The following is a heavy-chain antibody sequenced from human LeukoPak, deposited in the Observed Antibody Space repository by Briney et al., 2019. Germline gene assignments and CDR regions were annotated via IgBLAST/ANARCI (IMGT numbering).Heavy chain of an antibody. CDR3: ARGILSALDYGDYFDY. D-gene: IGHD4-17*01. Sequence: SETLPLTCAVYGGSFSGYYWSWIRQPPGKGLEWIGEINHSGSTNYNPSLKSRVTISVDTSKNQFSLKLSSVTAADTAVYYGARGILSALDYGDYFDYWGQGTLVTVSS. J-gene: IGHJ4*02. V-gene: IGHV4-34*01. CDR1: GGSFSGYY. CDR2: INHSGST.